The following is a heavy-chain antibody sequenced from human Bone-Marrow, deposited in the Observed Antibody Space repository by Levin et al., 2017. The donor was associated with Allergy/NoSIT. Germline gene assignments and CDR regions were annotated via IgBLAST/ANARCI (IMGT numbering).Heavy chain of an antibody. Sequence: KISCKASGGTFRGYAFTWVRQAPGQGLEWIGGIIPILGTPNYAQKNQGRVTILADESTSTAYMELSNLRSEDTAVYYCATTMVGANNGLDVWGQGTTVTVSS. CDR2: IIPILGTP. V-gene: IGHV1-69*01. D-gene: IGHD1-26*01. J-gene: IGHJ6*02. CDR1: GGTFRGYA. CDR3: ATTMVGANNGLDV.